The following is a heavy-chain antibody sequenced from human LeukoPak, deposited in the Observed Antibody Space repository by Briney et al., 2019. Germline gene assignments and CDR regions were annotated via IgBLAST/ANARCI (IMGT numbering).Heavy chain of an antibody. CDR2: INPNSGGT. CDR1: GYTFTGYY. D-gene: IGHD5-12*01. J-gene: IGHJ4*02. V-gene: IGHV1-2*02. CDR3: ARDGSHSGYDFDY. Sequence: ASVKVSCKASGYTFTGYYMHWMRQAPGQGLEWMGWINPNSGGTNYAQRFQGRVTMTRDTSISTAYMELSRLRSDDTAVYYCARDGSHSGYDFDYWGQGTLVTVSS.